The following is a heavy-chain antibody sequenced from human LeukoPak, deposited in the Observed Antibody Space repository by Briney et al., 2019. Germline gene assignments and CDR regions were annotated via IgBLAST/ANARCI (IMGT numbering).Heavy chain of an antibody. J-gene: IGHJ5*02. CDR1: GGSISSSSYY. CDR2: IYYSGST. Sequence: SETLSLTCTVYGGSISSSSYYWGWIRQPPGKGLEWIGSIYYSGSTYYNPSLKSRVTISVDTSKNQFSLKLSSVTAADTAVYYCARGGYYGSGNDFRFDPWGQGTLVTVSS. V-gene: IGHV4-39*07. D-gene: IGHD3-10*01. CDR3: ARGGYYGSGNDFRFDP.